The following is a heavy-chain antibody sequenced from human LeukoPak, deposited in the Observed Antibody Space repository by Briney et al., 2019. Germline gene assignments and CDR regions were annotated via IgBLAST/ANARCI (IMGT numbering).Heavy chain of an antibody. Sequence: ASVTVSCKASGYTSTGYYMHWVRQAPGQGLEWMGWINPNSGGTNYAQKFQGWVTMTRDTSISTAYMELSRLRSDDTAVYYCARDQEGKRNWFDPWGQGTLVTVSS. CDR1: GYTSTGYY. CDR2: INPNSGGT. J-gene: IGHJ5*02. CDR3: ARDQEGKRNWFDP. V-gene: IGHV1-2*04.